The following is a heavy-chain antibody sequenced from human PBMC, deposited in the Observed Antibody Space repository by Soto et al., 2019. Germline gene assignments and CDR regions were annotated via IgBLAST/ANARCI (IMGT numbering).Heavy chain of an antibody. CDR3: VQIRWCGDCREIYSSHAYNGLDV. J-gene: IGHJ6*02. Sequence: QVTLKESGPTLVKPTQTLTLTCTVSGLSLRTTGVGVGWVRQPPGKALEWLALLYWDDDQRYSPSLRSRLTIAKYISEKQVVLTMTNMATVDTATYYCVQIRWCGDCREIYSSHAYNGLDVWGQGTTVTVSS. CDR2: LYWDDDQ. D-gene: IGHD2-21*02. CDR1: GLSLRTTGVG. V-gene: IGHV2-5*02.